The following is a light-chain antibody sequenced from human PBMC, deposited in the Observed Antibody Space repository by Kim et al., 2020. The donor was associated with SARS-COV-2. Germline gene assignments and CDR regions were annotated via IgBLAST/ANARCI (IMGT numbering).Light chain of an antibody. J-gene: IGLJ1*01. Sequence: SSELTQDPAVSVALGQTVRITCQGDSLRSYYASWYQQKPGQAPVLVIYGKNNRPSGIPDRFSGSSSGNTASLTITGAQAEDEAVYYCDSRDSSSNHYVFG. V-gene: IGLV3-19*01. CDR3: DSRDSSSNHYV. CDR1: SLRSYY. CDR2: GKN.